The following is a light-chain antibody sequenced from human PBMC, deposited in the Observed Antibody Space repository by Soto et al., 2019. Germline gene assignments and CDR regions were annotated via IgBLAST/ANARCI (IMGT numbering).Light chain of an antibody. CDR3: QSYDTGYQV. CDR2: EDD. J-gene: IGLJ3*02. Sequence: NFMLTQPHSVSESPGKTVTISCTRNSGSIGSNYVQWDQQRPGSVPITVIYEDDQRPSGVPDRFSGSIDSSSNSASLTISGLETEDEADYYCQSYDTGYQVFGGGTKLTVL. V-gene: IGLV6-57*04. CDR1: SGSIGSNY.